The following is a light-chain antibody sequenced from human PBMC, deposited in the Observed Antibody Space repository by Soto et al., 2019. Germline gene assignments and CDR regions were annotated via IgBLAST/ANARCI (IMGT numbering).Light chain of an antibody. J-gene: IGLJ2*01. CDR1: SSDVGSYNL. CDR2: EVS. V-gene: IGLV2-23*02. CDR3: CSYAGSSTWVV. Sequence: QSVLTQPASVSGSPGQSITISCTGTSSDVGSYNLVSWYQQHPGKAPKLMIYEVSKRPSGVSNRFSGSKSGTTASLTISGLQAEDEADYYCCSYAGSSTWVVFGGGTKLTVL.